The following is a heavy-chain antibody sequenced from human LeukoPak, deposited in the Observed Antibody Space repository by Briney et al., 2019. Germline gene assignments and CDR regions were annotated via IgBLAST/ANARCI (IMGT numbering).Heavy chain of an antibody. CDR2: IYYSGST. CDR3: VRDLLGGAY. D-gene: IGHD3-10*01. Sequence: SETLSLTCTVSGGSISSSSYYWGWIRQPPGKGLEWIGSIYYSGSTYYNPSLKSRVTISVDTSKNQFSLKLSSVTAADTAVYYCVRDLLGGAYWGQGILVTVSS. CDR1: GGSISSSSYY. J-gene: IGHJ4*02. V-gene: IGHV4-39*07.